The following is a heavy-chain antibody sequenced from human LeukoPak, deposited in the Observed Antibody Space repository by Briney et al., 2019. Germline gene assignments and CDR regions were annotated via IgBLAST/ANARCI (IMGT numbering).Heavy chain of an antibody. Sequence: GGSLRLSCAASGFTFSSYWMNWVRQAPGKGLEWVSSISSSSSYIYYADSVRGRFTISRDNAKNSVHLQMNSLRAEDTAVYFCARLILWETSNAFDIWGQGTMVTVSS. CDR1: GFTFSSYW. CDR2: ISSSSSYI. V-gene: IGHV3-21*04. D-gene: IGHD1-26*01. CDR3: ARLILWETSNAFDI. J-gene: IGHJ3*02.